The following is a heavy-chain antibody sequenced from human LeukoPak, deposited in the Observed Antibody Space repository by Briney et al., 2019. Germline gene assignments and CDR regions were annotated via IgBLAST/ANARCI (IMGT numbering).Heavy chain of an antibody. D-gene: IGHD3-10*01. CDR2: IHNDYRT. V-gene: IGHV3-53*01. CDR1: GFTVSSNF. J-gene: IGHJ4*02. CDR3: ANHFG. Sequence: PGGSLRLSCEVSGFTVSSNFMHWVRQAPGKGLEWVAGIHNDYRTFYADSVKGRFTILRDDSANTVYLQMNSLRAEDTAIFYCANHFGGGQGALVTVSS.